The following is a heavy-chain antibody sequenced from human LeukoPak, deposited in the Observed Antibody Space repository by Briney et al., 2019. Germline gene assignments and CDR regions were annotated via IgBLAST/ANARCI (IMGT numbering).Heavy chain of an antibody. CDR1: GYTFTSYG. Sequence: GASVKVSCKASGYTFTSYGISWVRQAPGQGLEWMGWISAYNGNTNYAQKLQGRVTMTTDTSTSTAYMELRSLRSDDTAVYYCARAYSNPLYYYYYMDVWGKGTTVTVSS. V-gene: IGHV1-18*01. D-gene: IGHD4-11*01. CDR3: ARAYSNPLYYYYYMDV. J-gene: IGHJ6*03. CDR2: ISAYNGNT.